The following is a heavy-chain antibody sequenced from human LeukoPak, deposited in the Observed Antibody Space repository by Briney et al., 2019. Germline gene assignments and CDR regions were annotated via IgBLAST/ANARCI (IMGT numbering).Heavy chain of an antibody. V-gene: IGHV4-38-2*01. CDR2: MYRSGST. CDR1: GFSISTGYY. J-gene: IGHJ3*02. D-gene: IGHD2-2*01. CDR3: VSQVVPAAIPDAFDI. Sequence: SETLSFTCAVSGFSISTGYYWGWIRQPPGKGLEWIGSMYRSGSTYYNPSLKSRMTISLDTSKNQFSLKLNSVTAADTALYYCVSQVVPAAIPDAFDIWGRGTMVSVSS.